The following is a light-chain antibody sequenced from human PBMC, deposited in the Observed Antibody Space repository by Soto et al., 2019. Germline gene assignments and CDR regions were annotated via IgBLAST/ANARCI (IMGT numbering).Light chain of an antibody. CDR3: QQYGSSPWT. V-gene: IGKV3-20*01. CDR2: GAS. Sequence: EIVLTQSPGTLSLSPGERATLFCRASQSVSNSDLAWYQQKPGQAPRLLIYGASSRATGIPDRFSGSGSGTDFTLIINRLEPDDFAVYYCQQYGSSPWTFGHGTKAEIK. J-gene: IGKJ1*01. CDR1: QSVSNSD.